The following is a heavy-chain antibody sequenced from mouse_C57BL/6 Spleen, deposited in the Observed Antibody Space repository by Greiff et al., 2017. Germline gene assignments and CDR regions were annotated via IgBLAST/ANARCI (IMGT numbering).Heavy chain of an antibody. D-gene: IGHD1-1*01. CDR3: ARSTVVATLDFDY. Sequence: VQLQQSGPELVKPGASVKMSCKASGYTFTDYNMHWVKQSHGKSLEWIGYINPNNGGTSYNQKFKGKATLTVNKSSSTAYMELRSLTSEDSAVYYCARSTVVATLDFDYWGQGTTLTVSS. J-gene: IGHJ2*01. CDR1: GYTFTDYN. CDR2: INPNNGGT. V-gene: IGHV1-22*01.